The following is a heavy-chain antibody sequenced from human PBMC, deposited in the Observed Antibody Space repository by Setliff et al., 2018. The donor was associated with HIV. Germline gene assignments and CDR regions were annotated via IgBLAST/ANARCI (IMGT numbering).Heavy chain of an antibody. CDR3: AREGWSDHYYYYMDV. Sequence: NPSETLSLTCSVSGGSISSYYWNWIRQPAGKGLEWIGRIFSSGTTNYNPSLQSRITMSVDTSKNQSSLKLNSVTAADTAVYYCAREGWSDHYYYYMDVWDKGTTVTVS. V-gene: IGHV4-4*07. CDR1: GGSISSYY. CDR2: IFSSGTT. D-gene: IGHD2-15*01. J-gene: IGHJ6*03.